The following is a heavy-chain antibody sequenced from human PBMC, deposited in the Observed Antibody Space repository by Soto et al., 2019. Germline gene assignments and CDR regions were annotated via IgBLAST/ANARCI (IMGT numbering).Heavy chain of an antibody. CDR3: ARGSMGAALGSLFQH. CDR1: GGSFSGYY. CDR2: INHSGST. V-gene: IGHV4-34*01. D-gene: IGHD1-26*01. Sequence: SETLSLTCAVYGGSFSGYYWSWIRQPPGKGLEWIGEINHSGSTNYNPSLKSRVTISVDTSKNQFSLKLSSVTAADTAVYYCARGSMGAALGSLFQHWGQGTLVTVSS. J-gene: IGHJ1*01.